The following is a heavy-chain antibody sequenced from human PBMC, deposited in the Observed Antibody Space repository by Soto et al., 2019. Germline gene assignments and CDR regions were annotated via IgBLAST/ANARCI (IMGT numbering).Heavy chain of an antibody. CDR2: IYYSGST. D-gene: IGHD3-3*01. V-gene: IGHV4-39*01. CDR3: ARAQPIPYDFWSGYSVYYYYYGMDV. Sequence: SETLSLTCTVSGGSISSSSYYWGWIRQPPGKGLEWIGSIYYSGSTYYNPSLKSRVTISVDTSKNQFSLKLSSVTAADTAVYYCARAQPIPYDFWSGYSVYYYYYGMDVWGQGTTVTVSS. J-gene: IGHJ6*02. CDR1: GGSISSSSYY.